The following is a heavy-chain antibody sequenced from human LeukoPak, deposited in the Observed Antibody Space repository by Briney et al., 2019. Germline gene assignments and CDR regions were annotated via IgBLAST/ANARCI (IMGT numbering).Heavy chain of an antibody. D-gene: IGHD3-10*02. Sequence: GSLRLSCAASGFTFSSYGMHWVRQAPGKGLEWVSVIYSGGSTYYTDSVKGRFTISRDNSKNTLYLQMNSLRAEDTAVYYCASGLFGRLFDYWGQGTLVIVSS. J-gene: IGHJ4*02. CDR1: GFTFSSYG. CDR2: IYSGGST. V-gene: IGHV3-NL1*01. CDR3: ASGLFGRLFDY.